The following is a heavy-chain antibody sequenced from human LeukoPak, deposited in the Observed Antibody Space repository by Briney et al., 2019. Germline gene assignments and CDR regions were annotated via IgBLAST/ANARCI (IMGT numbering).Heavy chain of an antibody. CDR2: ISGTGGTT. V-gene: IGHV3-23*01. Sequence: GGSLRLSCAASGFTFSSYAMSWVRQAPGKGLEWVSAISGTGGTTYYADSVKGRFTISRDNSKNTLYLQMNSLRAEDTAVYYCAKESFYDSGGYYIEYFQHWGQGTLVTVSS. J-gene: IGHJ1*01. CDR1: GFTFSSYA. CDR3: AKESFYDSGGYYIEYFQH. D-gene: IGHD3-22*01.